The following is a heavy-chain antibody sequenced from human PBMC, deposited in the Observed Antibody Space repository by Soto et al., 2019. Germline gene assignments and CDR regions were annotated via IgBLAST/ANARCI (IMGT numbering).Heavy chain of an antibody. V-gene: IGHV3-23*01. J-gene: IGHJ4*02. CDR1: GFIFSSYA. CDR2: ISGSGGST. Sequence: EVQLLESGEGLVQPGGSLRLSCAASGFIFSSYAMNWVRQAPGKGLEWVSGISGSGGSTYYADSVKGRFTISRDNSKNTMYLQMNSLRAEDTAVYYCAKESEQFSPGAHFDYWGQGTLVTVSS. D-gene: IGHD1-26*01. CDR3: AKESEQFSPGAHFDY.